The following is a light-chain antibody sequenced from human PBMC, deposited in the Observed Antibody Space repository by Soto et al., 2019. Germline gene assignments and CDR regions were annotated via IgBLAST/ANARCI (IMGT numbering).Light chain of an antibody. J-gene: IGKJ1*01. V-gene: IGKV3-20*01. CDR2: GAS. CDR1: QSVSSSY. Sequence: EIVLTQSPGTLSLSPGERATLSCRASQSVSSSYLGWYQQKPGQAPRLLINGASSRATGIPDRFSGSEAGTDLPLSISRLEPEDFAVYCGQWSGFSPRTFGQGTRVEI. CDR3: QWSGFSPRT.